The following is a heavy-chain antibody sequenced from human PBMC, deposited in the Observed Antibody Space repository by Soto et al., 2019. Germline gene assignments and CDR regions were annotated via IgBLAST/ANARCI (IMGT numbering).Heavy chain of an antibody. V-gene: IGHV1-69*02. D-gene: IGHD6-19*01. Sequence: QVQLVQSGAEVKKPGSSVKVSCKASGGTFSSYSISWVRQAPGQGLEWMGRIIPILGIANYAQKFQGRVTITADKSTSTAYTELCSLRAEDTAVYHCARGGVAGFDYWGQGTLVTVSS. CDR1: GGTFSSYS. CDR2: IIPILGIA. J-gene: IGHJ4*02. CDR3: ARGGVAGFDY.